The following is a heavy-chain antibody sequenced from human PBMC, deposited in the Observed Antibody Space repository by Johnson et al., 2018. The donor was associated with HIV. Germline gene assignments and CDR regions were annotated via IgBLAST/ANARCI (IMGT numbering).Heavy chain of an antibody. D-gene: IGHD3-10*01. Sequence: QVQLVESGGGVVQPGRSLRLSCAASGFTFSTYAMHWVRQAPGKGLEWVAAISYDGSNKYYADSVTGRFTISRDNSKNTLYLQMNSLRAEDTAVYYCARDPYGSGPYVAFDIWGQGTMVTVSS. J-gene: IGHJ3*02. CDR3: ARDPYGSGPYVAFDI. CDR2: ISYDGSNK. V-gene: IGHV3-30*04. CDR1: GFTFSTYA.